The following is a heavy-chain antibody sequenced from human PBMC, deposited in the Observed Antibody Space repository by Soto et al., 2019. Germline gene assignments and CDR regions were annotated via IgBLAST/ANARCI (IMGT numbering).Heavy chain of an antibody. CDR1: GFTFSDYY. D-gene: IGHD1-7*01. Sequence: QVQVVESGGGLIKPGGSLRLSCAASGFTFSDYYMSWIRQAPGKGQEWVSFISSSGDSTNYADSVKGRFTISRDNAKNSLYLQMNSLRAEDTAVYYCARGGVKGTTSRGQVYNWGQGTLVTVSS. V-gene: IGHV3-11*06. CDR3: ARGGVKGTTSRGQVYN. CDR2: ISSSGDST. J-gene: IGHJ4*02.